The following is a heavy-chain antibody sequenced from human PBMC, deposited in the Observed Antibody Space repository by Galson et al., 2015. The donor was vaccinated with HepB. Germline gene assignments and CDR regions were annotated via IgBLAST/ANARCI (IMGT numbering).Heavy chain of an antibody. CDR1: GYTLTELS. Sequence: VKVSCKVSGYTLTELSMHWVRQAPGKGLEWMGGFDPEDGETIYAQKFQGRVTMTEDTSTDTAYMELSSLRSEDTAVYYCALRITMIVGFDPWGQGTLVTVSS. J-gene: IGHJ5*02. D-gene: IGHD3-22*01. V-gene: IGHV1-24*01. CDR2: FDPEDGET. CDR3: ALRITMIVGFDP.